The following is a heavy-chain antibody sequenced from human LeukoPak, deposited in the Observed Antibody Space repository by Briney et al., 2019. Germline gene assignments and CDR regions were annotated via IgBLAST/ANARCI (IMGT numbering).Heavy chain of an antibody. V-gene: IGHV4-59*01. Sequence: SETLSLTCTVSGGSISSYYWGWIRQPPGKGLEWIGYIYYSGSTNYNPSLKSRVTISVDTSKNQFSLKLSSVTAADTAVYYCARGAGIVVGAPLDYWGQGTLVTVSS. CDR3: ARGAGIVVGAPLDY. CDR2: IYYSGST. J-gene: IGHJ4*02. CDR1: GGSISSYY. D-gene: IGHD1-26*01.